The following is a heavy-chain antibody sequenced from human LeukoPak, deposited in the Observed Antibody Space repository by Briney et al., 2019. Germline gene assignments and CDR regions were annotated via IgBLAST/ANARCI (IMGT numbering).Heavy chain of an antibody. CDR3: ARVIAVALNWFDP. Sequence: PSETLSLTCTVSGGSISSSSYYWGWLRQPPGKGLEWIGSIYYSGSTYYNPSLKSRVTISVDTSKNQFSLKLNSVTAADAAVYYCARVIAVALNWFDPGAREPWSPSPQ. D-gene: IGHD6-19*01. CDR1: GGSISSSSYY. V-gene: IGHV4-39*01. CDR2: IYYSGST. J-gene: IGHJ5*02.